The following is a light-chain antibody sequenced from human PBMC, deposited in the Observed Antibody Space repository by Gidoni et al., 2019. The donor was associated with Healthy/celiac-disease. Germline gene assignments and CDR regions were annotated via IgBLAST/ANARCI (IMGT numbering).Light chain of an antibody. V-gene: IGLV3-21*02. CDR2: DDS. CDR3: QVWDSSSDHLWV. Sequence: SYALTLPPPVSAVPGQTASISCGGNNIGSKRVHWYQQKPSQAPVLVVYDDSDRPSGIPERFSGSNSGNTATLTISRVEAGDEADYYCQVWDSSSDHLWVFGGGTKLTVL. J-gene: IGLJ3*02. CDR1: NIGSKR.